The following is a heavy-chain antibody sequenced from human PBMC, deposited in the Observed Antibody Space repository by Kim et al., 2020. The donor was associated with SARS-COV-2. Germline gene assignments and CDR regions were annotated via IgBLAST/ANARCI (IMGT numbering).Heavy chain of an antibody. V-gene: IGHV3-21*01. CDR2: ISSSSSYI. CDR1: GFTFSSYS. CDR3: ARDVAHDVVVVVPP. Sequence: GGSLRLSCAASGFTFSSYSMNWVRQAPGKGLEWVSSISSSSSYIYYADSVKGRFTISRDNAKNSLYLQMNSLRAEDTAVYYCARDVAHDVVVVVPPWGQGTLVTVSS. J-gene: IGHJ5*02. D-gene: IGHD2-2*01.